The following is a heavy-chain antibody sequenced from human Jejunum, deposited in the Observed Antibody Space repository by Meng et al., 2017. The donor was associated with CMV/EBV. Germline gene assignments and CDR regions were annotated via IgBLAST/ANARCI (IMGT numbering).Heavy chain of an antibody. CDR1: FG. J-gene: IGHJ5*02. CDR2: IRYDGVNT. V-gene: IGHV3-30*02. CDR3: VQGGYCSSTTCYNLGWFAP. D-gene: IGHD2-2*03. Sequence: FGMHWVRQATGKGLEWVAFIRYDGVNTYYTDSVKGRFTISRDNSKNTLYLQLNSLRAEDTAVYHCVQGGYCSSTTCYNLGWFAPWGQGTLVTVSS.